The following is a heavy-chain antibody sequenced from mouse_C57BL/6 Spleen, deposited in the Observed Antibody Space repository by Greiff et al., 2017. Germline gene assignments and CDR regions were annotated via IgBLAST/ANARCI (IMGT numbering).Heavy chain of an antibody. J-gene: IGHJ1*03. CDR2: FYPGSGSI. Sequence: VKLVESGAELVKPGASVKLSCKASGYTFTEYTIHWVKQRSGQGLEWIGWFYPGSGSIKYNEKFKDKATLTADKSSSTVYMELSRLTSEDSAVYFCARHEDNDYGADWYFDVWGTGTTVTVSS. V-gene: IGHV1-62-2*01. D-gene: IGHD2-4*01. CDR3: ARHEDNDYGADWYFDV. CDR1: GYTFTEYT.